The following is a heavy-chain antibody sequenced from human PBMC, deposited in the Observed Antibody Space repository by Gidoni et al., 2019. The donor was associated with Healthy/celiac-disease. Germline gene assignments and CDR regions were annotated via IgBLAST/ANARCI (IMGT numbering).Heavy chain of an antibody. D-gene: IGHD2-15*01. Sequence: EVQLVESGGGLIQPGGSLRLSCAASGFTVSSNYMSWVRRAPGKGLEWVSVIYSGGSTYYADSVKGRFTISRDNSKNTLYLQMNSLRAEDTAVYYCARGGYLGYCSGGSCYSSIAYYFDYWGQGTLVTVSS. CDR1: GFTVSSNY. CDR3: ARGGYLGYCSGGSCYSSIAYYFDY. CDR2: IYSGGST. V-gene: IGHV3-53*01. J-gene: IGHJ4*02.